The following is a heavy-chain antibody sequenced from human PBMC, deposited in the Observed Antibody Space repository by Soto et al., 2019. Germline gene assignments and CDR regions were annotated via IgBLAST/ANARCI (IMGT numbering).Heavy chain of an antibody. V-gene: IGHV1-18*01. CDR1: GYTFTRYG. Sequence: AAAVKVACTASGYTFTRYGVRWVRRAAGQGLEGMGWVGDYNGNTNYAQKLQGRVAMTTDTSTSTAYIELRSLRSDDTAVYYCARDSCYDLRYYFDYSGQGTLVTVSS. CDR3: ARDSCYDLRYYFDY. CDR2: VGDYNGNT. D-gene: IGHD5-12*01. J-gene: IGHJ4*02.